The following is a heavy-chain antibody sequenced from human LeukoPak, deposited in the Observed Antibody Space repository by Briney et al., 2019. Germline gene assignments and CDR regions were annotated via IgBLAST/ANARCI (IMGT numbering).Heavy chain of an antibody. Sequence: GGSLRLSCAASGFTFSNYGMNWVRQAPGKGLEWVSYISYSGSTTSYADSVKGRFTISRDNAKNSLYLQMNSLRAEDTAVYYCARAGPPAFDPWGQGTLVTVSS. J-gene: IGHJ5*02. V-gene: IGHV3-48*04. CDR2: ISYSGSTT. CDR1: GFTFSNYG. CDR3: ARAGPPAFDP.